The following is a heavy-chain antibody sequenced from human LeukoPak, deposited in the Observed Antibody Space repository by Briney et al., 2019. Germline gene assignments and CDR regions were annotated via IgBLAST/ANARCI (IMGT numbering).Heavy chain of an antibody. J-gene: IGHJ1*01. V-gene: IGHV3-23*01. Sequence: PGGSLRLSCAASGFTFSSYAMSWVRQAPGKGLEWVSAISGSGGSTYYADSVKGRFTIFRDNAKNSLYLQMNSLRAEDTAVYYCAIQKADLITMIRGIIAFWGQGTLVTVSS. CDR2: ISGSGGST. CDR1: GFTFSSYA. D-gene: IGHD3-10*01. CDR3: AIQKADLITMIRGIIAF.